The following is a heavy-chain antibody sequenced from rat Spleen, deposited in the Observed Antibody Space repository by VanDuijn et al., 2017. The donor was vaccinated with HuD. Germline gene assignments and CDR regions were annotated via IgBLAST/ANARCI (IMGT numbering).Heavy chain of an antibody. Sequence: EVQLVASGGGLVQPGRSLKLSCAVSGFTFSDNYMAWVRQAPTKGLEWVATISHDGSSTYYRDPEKGRFTISRDNAKSTLYLQMDSLRSEDTATYYCTRLYYSNWFAYWGQGTLVTVSS. CDR1: GFTFSDNY. D-gene: IGHD1-1*01. J-gene: IGHJ3*01. CDR2: ISHDGSST. CDR3: TRLYYSNWFAY. V-gene: IGHV5-7*01.